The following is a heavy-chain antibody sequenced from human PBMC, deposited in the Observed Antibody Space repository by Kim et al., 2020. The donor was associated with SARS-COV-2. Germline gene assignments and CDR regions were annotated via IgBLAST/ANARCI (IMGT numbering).Heavy chain of an antibody. V-gene: IGHV4-59*08. J-gene: IGHJ5*02. CDR3: ARRSCSSTSCSQFDP. D-gene: IGHD2-2*01. Sequence: PSLKSRVTISVDTSKNQFSLKLSSVTAADTAVYYCARRSCSSTSCSQFDPWGQGTLVTVSS.